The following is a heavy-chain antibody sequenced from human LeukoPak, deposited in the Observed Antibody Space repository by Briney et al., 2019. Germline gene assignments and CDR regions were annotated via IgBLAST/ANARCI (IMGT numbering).Heavy chain of an antibody. CDR3: ARRETLELAIDY. CDR2: INHSGST. Sequence: KPSETLSLTCAVYGGSFSGYYWSWIRQPPGKGLEWIGEINHSGSTNYNPSLKSRVTISVDTSKNQFSLKLSSVTAADTAVYYCARRETLELAIDYWGQGTLVTVSS. V-gene: IGHV4-34*01. J-gene: IGHJ4*02. CDR1: GGSFSGYY. D-gene: IGHD6-13*01.